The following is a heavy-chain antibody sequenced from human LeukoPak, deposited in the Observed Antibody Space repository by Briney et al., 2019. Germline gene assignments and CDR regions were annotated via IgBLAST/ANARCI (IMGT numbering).Heavy chain of an antibody. Sequence: ASVKVSCKVSGYTLTELSMHWVPQAPGKGLEWMGGFDPEDGETIYAQKFQGRVTMTEDTSTDTAYMELSSLRSEETTTCYCATLMDWGRAWGQGTLVTVSS. J-gene: IGHJ5*02. V-gene: IGHV1-24*01. CDR2: FDPEDGET. D-gene: IGHD2-8*01. CDR3: ATLMDWGRA. CDR1: GYTLTELS.